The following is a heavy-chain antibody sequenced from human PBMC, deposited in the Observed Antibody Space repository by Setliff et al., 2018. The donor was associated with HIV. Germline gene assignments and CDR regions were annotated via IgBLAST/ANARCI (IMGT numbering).Heavy chain of an antibody. V-gene: IGHV4-39*01. D-gene: IGHD3-22*01. CDR1: GGSISSSSYY. CDR3: ARRRYYYDSSGLFDY. CDR2: IYYSGST. Sequence: PSETLSLTCTVSGGSISSSSYYWGWIRQPPGEGLEWIGSIYYSGSTYYNPSLKSRVTISVDTSKNQFSLKLSSVTAADTAVYYCARRRYYYDSSGLFDYWGQGTLVTVSS. J-gene: IGHJ4*02.